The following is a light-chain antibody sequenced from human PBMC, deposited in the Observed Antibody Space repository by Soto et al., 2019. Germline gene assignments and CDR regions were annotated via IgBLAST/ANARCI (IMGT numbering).Light chain of an antibody. CDR3: SSYTSSRAVV. CDR1: SSDVGGYNY. J-gene: IGLJ2*01. CDR2: EVS. Sequence: QSVLTQPPSASGSPGQSVTISCTGTSSDVGGYNYVSWYHQHPGKAPKVMIYEVSNRPSGVSDRFSGSKSGNTASLTISGLQAEDEADYYCSSYTSSRAVVFGGGTKLTVL. V-gene: IGLV2-14*01.